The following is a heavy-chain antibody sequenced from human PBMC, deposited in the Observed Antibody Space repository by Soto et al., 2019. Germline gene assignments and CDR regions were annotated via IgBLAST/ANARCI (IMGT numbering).Heavy chain of an antibody. CDR1: GGSITTGGYF. D-gene: IGHD1-26*01. J-gene: IGHJ4*02. CDR3: ARVVSGSYFDY. CDR2: IYYSWTT. Sequence: QVQLQESGPGLVKASQTLSLTCTVSGGSITTGGYFWSWIRQHPGKGLEWIGYIYYSWTTHYNPSLKSRVTISVDTSKNQFSLKLSSVTAADSAVYYCARVVSGSYFDYWGQGTLVTVSS. V-gene: IGHV4-31*03.